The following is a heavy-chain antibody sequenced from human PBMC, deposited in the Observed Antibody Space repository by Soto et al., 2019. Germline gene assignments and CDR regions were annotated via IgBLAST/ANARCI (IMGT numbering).Heavy chain of an antibody. CDR1: GDSMTTVGYY. CDR2: ISYSGST. CDR3: TRGDY. Sequence: QEQLQESGPGLVKPSQTLSLTCTVSGDSMTTVGYYWTWIRQHPGQGLEWIGFISYSGSTYYSSSLKGRVAISADTSKNQFSLKLNSVTAADTAVYYCTRGDYWGQGTLVTVSS. J-gene: IGHJ4*02. V-gene: IGHV4-31*03.